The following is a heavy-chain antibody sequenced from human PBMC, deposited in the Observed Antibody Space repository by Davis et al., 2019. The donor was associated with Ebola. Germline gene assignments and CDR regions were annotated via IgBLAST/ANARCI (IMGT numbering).Heavy chain of an antibody. CDR3: AKSGLSFGVVKYHYGMDV. D-gene: IGHD3-3*01. J-gene: IGHJ6*04. CDR2: ISGYNGNT. V-gene: IGHV1-18*04. Sequence: ASVKVSCKASGYMFTNYGISWVRQAPGQGLEWMGWISGYNGNTDYAQTVQGRVSMTTDTSTSTAYMELRSLRSDDTAVYYCAKSGLSFGVVKYHYGMDVWGKGTTVTVSS. CDR1: GYMFTNYG.